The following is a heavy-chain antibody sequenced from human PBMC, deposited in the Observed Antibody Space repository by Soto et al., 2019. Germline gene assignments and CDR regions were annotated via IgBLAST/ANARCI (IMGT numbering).Heavy chain of an antibody. V-gene: IGHV3-33*01. J-gene: IGHJ4*02. CDR2: IWYDGSNK. D-gene: IGHD5-18*01. CDR3: ARDALDTAMVTGSFDY. Sequence: QVQLVESGGGVVQPGRSLRLSCAASGFTFSSYGMHWVRQAPGKGLEWVAVIWYDGSNKYYADSVKGRFTISRDNSKNTLYLKMNSLRAEDTAVYYCARDALDTAMVTGSFDYWGQGTLVTVSS. CDR1: GFTFSSYG.